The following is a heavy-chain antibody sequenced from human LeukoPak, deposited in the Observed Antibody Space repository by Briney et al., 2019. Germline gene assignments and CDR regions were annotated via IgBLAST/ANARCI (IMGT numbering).Heavy chain of an antibody. CDR1: GGSISSYH. Sequence: SETLSLTCTVSGGSISSYHWSWIRQPPGKGLEWIGYIYYSGSTNYNPSLKSRVTISVDTSKNQFSLKLSSVTAADTAVYYCARGSGYKAVAPLDYWGQGTMVTVSS. J-gene: IGHJ3*01. D-gene: IGHD6-19*01. V-gene: IGHV4-59*01. CDR2: IYYSGST. CDR3: ARGSGYKAVAPLDY.